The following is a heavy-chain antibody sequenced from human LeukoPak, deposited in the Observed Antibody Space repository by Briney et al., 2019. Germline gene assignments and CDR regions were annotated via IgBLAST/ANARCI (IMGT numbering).Heavy chain of an antibody. CDR2: VTLTGST. CDR3: ARGRPSIAVATTGIDY. J-gene: IGHJ4*02. V-gene: IGHV4-34*01. CDR1: GGSFSTYY. D-gene: IGHD6-19*01. Sequence: SETLSLTCAVYGGSFSTYYWSWIRQPPGKGLDWIGEVTLTGSTNYKPSLKSRVTISVDTSKNHFSLKLSSVTAADTAVYYCARGRPSIAVATTGIDYWGQGTLVTVSS.